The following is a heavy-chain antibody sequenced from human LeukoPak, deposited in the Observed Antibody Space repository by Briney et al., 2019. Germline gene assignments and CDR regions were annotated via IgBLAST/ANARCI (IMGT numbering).Heavy chain of an antibody. CDR1: GFTFSSYA. D-gene: IGHD6-19*01. Sequence: GGSLRLSCAASGFTFSSYAMHWVRQAPGKGLEYVSAITNNGGTTYYANSVKGRFTISRDNSKNTLFLQMGSLSPEDMAVYYCARDTDGSGWSFDYWGQGTLVTVSS. CDR2: ITNNGGTT. J-gene: IGHJ4*02. V-gene: IGHV3-64*01. CDR3: ARDTDGSGWSFDY.